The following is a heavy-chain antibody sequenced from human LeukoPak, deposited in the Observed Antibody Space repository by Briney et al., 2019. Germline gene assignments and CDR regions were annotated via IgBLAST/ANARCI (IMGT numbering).Heavy chain of an antibody. CDR2: IYSGGST. Sequence: GGSLRLSCAASGFTVSSNYMSWVRQAPGKGQEWVSVIYSGGSTYYADSVKGRFTISRDNSKNTLYLQMNSLRAEDTAVHYCAREAYYDSSGYPFDYWGQGTLVTVSS. CDR3: AREAYYDSSGYPFDY. V-gene: IGHV3-53*01. D-gene: IGHD3-22*01. CDR1: GFTVSSNY. J-gene: IGHJ4*02.